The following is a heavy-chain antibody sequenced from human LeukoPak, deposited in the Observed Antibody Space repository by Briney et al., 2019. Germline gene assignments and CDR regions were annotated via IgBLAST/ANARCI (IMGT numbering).Heavy chain of an antibody. CDR1: GFIFSTYA. CDR2: ISGSGGST. V-gene: IGHV3-23*01. CDR3: AKDVEQWLVTYFDY. Sequence: PGGSLRLSCSASGFIFSTYAMSWVRQAPGKGPEWVSAISGSGGSTYYADSVKGRFTISRDNSKNTLYLQMNSLRAEDTAVYYCAKDVEQWLVTYFDYWGQGTLVTVSS. J-gene: IGHJ4*02. D-gene: IGHD6-19*01.